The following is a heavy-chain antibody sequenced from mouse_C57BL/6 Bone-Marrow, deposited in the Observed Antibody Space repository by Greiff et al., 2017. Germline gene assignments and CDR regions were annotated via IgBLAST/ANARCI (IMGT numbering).Heavy chain of an antibody. J-gene: IGHJ1*03. CDR1: GYTFTSYG. CDR3: ARRMGLRPLAYWYFDV. V-gene: IGHV1-81*01. CDR2: IYPRSGNT. D-gene: IGHD2-4*01. Sequence: VKLQESGAELARPGASVKLSCKASGYTFTSYGISWVKQRTGQGLEWIGEIYPRSGNTYYNEKFKGKATLTADKSSSTAYMELRSLTSEDSAVYFGARRMGLRPLAYWYFDVWGTGTTVTVSS.